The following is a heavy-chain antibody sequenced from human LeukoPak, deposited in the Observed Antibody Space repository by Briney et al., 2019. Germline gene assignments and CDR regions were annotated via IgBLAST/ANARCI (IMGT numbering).Heavy chain of an antibody. CDR2: ITGTGGR. V-gene: IGHV3-23*01. J-gene: IGHJ4*02. Sequence: GSLRLSCAVSGFTLTNHGVSWVRQAPGKGLEWVSIITGTGGRYYGDFVKGRFILSRDNSKNTVYMQMSSLRAEDTATYYCAKDYCRDGNCPFPFLDSWGQGTLVTVSS. CDR3: AKDYCRDGNCPFPFLDS. D-gene: IGHD2-15*01. CDR1: GFTLTNHG.